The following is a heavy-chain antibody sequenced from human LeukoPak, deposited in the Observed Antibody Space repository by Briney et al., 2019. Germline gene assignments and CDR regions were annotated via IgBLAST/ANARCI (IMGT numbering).Heavy chain of an antibody. J-gene: IGHJ4*02. CDR2: IKQDGSEK. Sequence: GGSLRLSCAAPEFTLSSSWMSWVRQAPGKGLEWVANIKQDGSEKYYVDSVKGRFTISRDNAKNSLYLQMSSLRAEDTAVYYGSGELYWGQGTLVTVSS. CDR1: EFTLSSSW. V-gene: IGHV3-7*03. CDR3: SGELY.